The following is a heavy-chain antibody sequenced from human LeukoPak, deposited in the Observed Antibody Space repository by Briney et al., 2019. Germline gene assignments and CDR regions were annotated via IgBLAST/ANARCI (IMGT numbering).Heavy chain of an antibody. CDR1: GFTFGDYA. CDR2: IRSKAYGGTT. J-gene: IGHJ4*02. D-gene: IGHD3-22*01. Sequence: GGSLRLSCTASGFTFGDYAMSWVRQAPGKGLEWVGFIRSKAYGGTTEYAASVKGGFTISRDDSKSIAYLQMNSLKTEDTAVYYCTRVPTYYYDSSGYYFDYWGQGTLVTVSS. V-gene: IGHV3-49*04. CDR3: TRVPTYYYDSSGYYFDY.